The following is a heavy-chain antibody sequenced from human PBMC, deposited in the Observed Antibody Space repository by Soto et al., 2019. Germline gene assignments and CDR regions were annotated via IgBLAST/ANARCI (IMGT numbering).Heavy chain of an antibody. V-gene: IGHV3-30*18. CDR3: AKDPKCCTIGSHFLDNWFDP. Sequence: QVQLVESGGGVVQPGTSLRLSCAGSGFPFYNYGMHWVRQTPGKGLEWVAVISYDGSHEFYTDSVKGRFTISRDNSKNTLYLQMNSLKTEDTAMYYCAKDPKCCTIGSHFLDNWFDPWGQGTLVTVSS. J-gene: IGHJ5*02. D-gene: IGHD2-8*01. CDR2: ISYDGSHE. CDR1: GFPFYNYG.